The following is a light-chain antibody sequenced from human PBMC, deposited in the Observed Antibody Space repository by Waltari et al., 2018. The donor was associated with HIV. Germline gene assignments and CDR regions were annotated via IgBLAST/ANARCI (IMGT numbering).Light chain of an antibody. J-gene: IGKJ1*01. Sequence: DIVMTQSPDSLAVSLCERATINCKSSQSVLYSSNNKNYLAWYQQKPGQPPKLLIYWASARESGVPDRFSGMGSGTDFTLTISSLQAEDVAVYYCQQYYSTPQTFGQGTKVEIK. CDR1: QSVLYSSNNKNY. V-gene: IGKV4-1*01. CDR2: WAS. CDR3: QQYYSTPQT.